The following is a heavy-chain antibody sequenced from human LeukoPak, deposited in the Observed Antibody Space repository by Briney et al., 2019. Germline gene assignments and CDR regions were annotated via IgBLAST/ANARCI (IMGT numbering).Heavy chain of an antibody. Sequence: SETLSLTCTVSGGSIRSGNYYWSWIRQPAGRGLEWIGRMYTSGSADYNPSLKSRVTISVDTSKNQFSLKLTSVTAADTAVYYCARGGYGSHTWGQGTLVTVSS. J-gene: IGHJ4*02. V-gene: IGHV4-61*02. CDR2: MYTSGSA. CDR3: ARGGYGSHT. D-gene: IGHD3-10*01. CDR1: GGSIRSGNYY.